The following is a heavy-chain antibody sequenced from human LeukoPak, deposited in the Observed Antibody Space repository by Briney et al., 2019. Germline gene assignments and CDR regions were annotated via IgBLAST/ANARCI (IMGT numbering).Heavy chain of an antibody. CDR2: INWNGGST. V-gene: IGHV3-20*04. D-gene: IGHD4-17*01. CDR3: ARAQTYGDSRLLLDY. J-gene: IGHJ4*02. CDR1: GFTFGNYG. Sequence: GGSLRLSCAASGFTFGNYGMSWVRQAPGKGLEWVSGINWNGGSTGYADSVEGRFIISRDNAKNSQYLQMNSLRVEDTALYYCARAQTYGDSRLLLDYWGQGTLVTVSS.